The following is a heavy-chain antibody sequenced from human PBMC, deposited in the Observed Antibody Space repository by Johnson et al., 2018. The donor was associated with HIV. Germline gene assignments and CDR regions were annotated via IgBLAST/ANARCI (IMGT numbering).Heavy chain of an antibody. Sequence: QVQLVESGGGLVKPGGSLRLSCAASGFTFSDYYMSWIRQAPGKGLEWVSYISSSGSTIYYADSVKGRFIISRDNAKNSLYLQMNSLVAEDTAVYYCATRDPTYRPGAFDLWGQGTMVTVSS. CDR1: GFTFSDYY. CDR3: ATRDPTYRPGAFDL. V-gene: IGHV3-11*04. D-gene: IGHD1-14*01. J-gene: IGHJ3*01. CDR2: ISSSGSTI.